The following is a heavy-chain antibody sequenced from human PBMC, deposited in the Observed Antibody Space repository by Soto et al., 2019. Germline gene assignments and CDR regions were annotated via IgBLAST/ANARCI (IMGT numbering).Heavy chain of an antibody. J-gene: IGHJ3*02. CDR2: IYYSGST. D-gene: IGHD2-15*01. CDR1: GGSISSSSYY. CDR3: ATRLGYCSGGSCYFGAFDI. V-gene: IGHV4-39*01. Sequence: QLQLQESGPGLVKPSETLSLTCTVSGGSISSSSYYWGWIRQPPGKGLEWIGSIYYSGSTYYNPSLKSRVTISVDTSKNQFSLKLCSVTAADTAVYYCATRLGYCSGGSCYFGAFDIWGQGTMVTVSS.